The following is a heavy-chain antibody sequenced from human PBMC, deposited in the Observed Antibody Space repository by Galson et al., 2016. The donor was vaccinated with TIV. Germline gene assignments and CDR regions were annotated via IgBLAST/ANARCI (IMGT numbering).Heavy chain of an antibody. Sequence: SLRLSCAGSGFTFNIYAMSWVRQTPERGLEWVSSHGGGPNLFYSDSVRGRFTISRDDVKNTVYLDMHSLRAEDTAIYYCVKDAISFNSAYDAFDIWGQGTAVTVSS. CDR2: HGGGPNL. CDR3: VKDAISFNSAYDAFDI. D-gene: IGHD2-21*01. CDR1: GFTFNIYA. J-gene: IGHJ3*02. V-gene: IGHV3-23*01.